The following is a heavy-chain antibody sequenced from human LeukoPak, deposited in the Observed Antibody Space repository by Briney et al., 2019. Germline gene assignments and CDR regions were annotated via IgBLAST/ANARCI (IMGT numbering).Heavy chain of an antibody. J-gene: IGHJ4*02. D-gene: IGHD6-13*01. CDR2: INPNSGGT. V-gene: IGHV1-2*06. Sequence: ASVKVSCKASGYTFTSYYMHWVRQAPGQGLEWMGRINPNSGGTNYAQKFQGRVTMTRDTSISTAYMELSRLRSDDTAVYYCARAAGTRYSSSWPFDYWGQGTLVTVSS. CDR1: GYTFTSYY. CDR3: ARAAGTRYSSSWPFDY.